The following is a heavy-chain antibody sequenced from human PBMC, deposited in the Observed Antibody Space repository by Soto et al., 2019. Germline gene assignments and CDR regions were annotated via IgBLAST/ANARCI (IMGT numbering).Heavy chain of an antibody. D-gene: IGHD2-15*01. Sequence: PSQTLSLTCAISGDSVSSNSSAWYWIRQSPSRGLEWLGRTYYRSRWYNDYAVSVKSRITVNPDTSKNQFSLHLNSVTPEDTAVYSCAETPPPQCYNMDVWKKGTTVTVS. CDR1: GDSVSSNSSA. CDR3: AETPPPQCYNMDV. CDR2: TYYRSRWYN. J-gene: IGHJ6*03. V-gene: IGHV6-1*01.